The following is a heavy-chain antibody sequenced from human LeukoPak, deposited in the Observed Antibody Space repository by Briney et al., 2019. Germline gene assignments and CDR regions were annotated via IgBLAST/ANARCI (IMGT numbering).Heavy chain of an antibody. V-gene: IGHV1-18*04. CDR3: ARAGGDGYNYVDAFDI. Sequence: ASVKVSCKASGYTFTGYYMHWVRQAPGQGLEWLGWISAYNGNTNYAQKLQGRVTMTTDTSTSTAYMELRSLKSDDTAVYYCARAGGDGYNYVDAFDIWGQGTMVTVSS. CDR2: ISAYNGNT. D-gene: IGHD5-24*01. J-gene: IGHJ3*02. CDR1: GYTFTGYY.